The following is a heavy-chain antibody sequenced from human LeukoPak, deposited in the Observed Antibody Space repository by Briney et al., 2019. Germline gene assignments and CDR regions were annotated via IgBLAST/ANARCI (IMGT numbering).Heavy chain of an antibody. CDR1: GGSFSDYY. J-gene: IGHJ4*02. CDR2: INHSGST. CDR3: ARAGYYYDSSGYYYYFDY. D-gene: IGHD3-22*01. V-gene: IGHV4-34*01. Sequence: PSEALSLTCAVYGGSFSDYYWSWIRQPPGKGLEWIGEINHSGSTNYNPSLKSRVTISVDTSKNQFSLKLSSVTAADTAVYYCARAGYYYDSSGYYYYFDYWGQGTLVTVSS.